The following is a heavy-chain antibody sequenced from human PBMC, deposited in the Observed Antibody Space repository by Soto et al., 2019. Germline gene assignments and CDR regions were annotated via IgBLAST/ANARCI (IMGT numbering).Heavy chain of an antibody. V-gene: IGHV3-23*01. CDR2: FTGSGDST. CDR3: ATRRVCSGGNCYGLDY. D-gene: IGHD2-15*01. J-gene: IGHJ4*02. Sequence: PGGSLRLSCAASGFIVSSYGMSWVRQGPGKGLEWVSGFTGSGDSTSCADSVKGRFTISRDNSKNTLHLQMNSLRAEDTAIYYCATRRVCSGGNCYGLDYWGQGTLVTVSS. CDR1: GFIVSSYG.